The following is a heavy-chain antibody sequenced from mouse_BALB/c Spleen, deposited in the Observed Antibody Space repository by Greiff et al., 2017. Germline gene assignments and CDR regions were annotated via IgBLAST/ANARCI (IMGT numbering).Heavy chain of an antibody. V-gene: IGHV5-6*01. CDR2: ISSGGSYT. CDR1: GFTFSSYG. CDR3: ARQGAGTAAMDY. J-gene: IGHJ4*01. D-gene: IGHD4-1*01. Sequence: EVKLMESGGDLVKPGGSLKLSCAASGFTFSSYGMSWVRQAPDKRLEWVATISSGGSYTYYPDSVKGRFTISRDNAKNTIYLQMSSLKSEDTAMYYWARQGAGTAAMDYWGQGTSVTVSS.